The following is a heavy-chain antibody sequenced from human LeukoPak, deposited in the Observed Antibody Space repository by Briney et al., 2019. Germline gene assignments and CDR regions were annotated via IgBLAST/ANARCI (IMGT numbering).Heavy chain of an antibody. V-gene: IGHV3-21*01. CDR3: ARDGVPAYYYAMDV. J-gene: IGHJ6*02. Sequence: GGSLRLSCAASGLTFNAYSMNWDRQAPGKGLEWVSSISSSGDCIYYADSLKGRFTISRDNAKNSLFLQMNSLRAEDTAVYYCARDGVPAYYYAMDVWGQWTTVTVSS. CDR2: ISSSGDCI. CDR1: GLTFNAYS. D-gene: IGHD3-16*01.